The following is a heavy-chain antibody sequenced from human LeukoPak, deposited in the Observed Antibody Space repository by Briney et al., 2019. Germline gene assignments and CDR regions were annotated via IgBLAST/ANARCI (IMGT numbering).Heavy chain of an antibody. V-gene: IGHV4-39*07. D-gene: IGHD1-7*01. CDR1: GGSISSTSYY. Sequence: SETLSLSCIVSGGSISSTSYYWGWIRQSPGKGLEWIGSFYYSGSIFDNRSLRSRVTISIDMSKNQFLLKLSSVTAADTAVYYCARGQDAGITGTTALVDYFDYWGQGTLVTVSS. J-gene: IGHJ4*02. CDR3: ARGQDAGITGTTALVDYFDY. CDR2: FYYSGSI.